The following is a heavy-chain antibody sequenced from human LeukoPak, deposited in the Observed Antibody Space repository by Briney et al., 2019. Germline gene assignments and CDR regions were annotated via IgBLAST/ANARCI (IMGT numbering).Heavy chain of an antibody. J-gene: IGHJ4*02. V-gene: IGHV4-61*01. D-gene: IGHD3-22*01. CDR3: ARGGLSSGYYSAFDY. CDR2: IHYSWST. CDR1: GGSVSSGNYY. Sequence: PSETLSLTCTVSGGSVSSGNYYWSWIRQPPGKGLEWIGYIHYSWSTNYNPSLKSRVTISVDTSKNKFSLKLSSVTAADTAVYYCARGGLSSGYYSAFDYWGQGTLVTVSS.